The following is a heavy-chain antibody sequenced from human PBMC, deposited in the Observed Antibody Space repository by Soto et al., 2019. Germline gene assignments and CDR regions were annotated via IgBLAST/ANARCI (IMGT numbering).Heavy chain of an antibody. CDR2: ISVYNGNT. V-gene: IGHV1-18*04. CDR1: GCFFRNYG. Sequence: GXSVKVSCKPFGCFFRNYGISWVRQAPGQGLEWMGWISVYNGNTNYAEKFRGRVTMTTDTSTSTAYMELRSLRSDDTAMYYCAKYSGSYPNWYFDLWGRGTLVTSPQ. CDR3: AKYSGSYPNWYFDL. D-gene: IGHD1-26*01. J-gene: IGHJ2*01.